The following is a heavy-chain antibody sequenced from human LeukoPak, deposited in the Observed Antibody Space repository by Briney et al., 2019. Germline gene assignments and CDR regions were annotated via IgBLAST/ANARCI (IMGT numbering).Heavy chain of an antibody. CDR3: ARATYYYDSSGYRDFYFDD. V-gene: IGHV3-53*01. J-gene: IGHJ4*02. D-gene: IGHD3-22*01. CDR1: GFTVSSNY. Sequence: PGGSLRLSCAASGFTVSSNYMNWVRRAPGKGLEWVSAIYSDGNTYYADSVKGRFTLSRDNSKTTLYLQMNSLRAEDTAVYYCARATYYYDSSGYRDFYFDDWGQGTLVTVSS. CDR2: IYSDGNT.